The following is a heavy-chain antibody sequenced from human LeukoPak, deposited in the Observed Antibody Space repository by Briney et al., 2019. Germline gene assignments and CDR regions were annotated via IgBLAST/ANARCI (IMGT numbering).Heavy chain of an antibody. V-gene: IGHV1-69*05. D-gene: IGHD1-26*01. CDR2: IIPIFGTA. J-gene: IGHJ4*02. CDR3: ARGAEVGAPSYYFDY. Sequence: SVKVSCKASGGTFSSYAISWVRRAPGQGLEWMGGIIPIFGTANYAQKSQGRVTITTDESTSTAYMELSSLRSEDTAVYYCARGAEVGAPSYYFDYWGQGTLVTVSS. CDR1: GGTFSSYA.